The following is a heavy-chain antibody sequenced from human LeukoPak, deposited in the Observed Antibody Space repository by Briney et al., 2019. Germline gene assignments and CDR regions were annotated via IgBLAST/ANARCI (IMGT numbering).Heavy chain of an antibody. CDR3: AKKKRELRGFDY. J-gene: IGHJ4*02. CDR2: ISYDGSNK. CDR1: GFTLSSYA. V-gene: IGHV3-30*04. D-gene: IGHD1-7*01. Sequence: PGRSLRLSCAASGFTLSSYAMHWVRQAPGKGLEWVAVISYDGSNKYYADSVKGRFTISRDNSKNTLYLQMSSLRAEDTAVYYCAKKKRELRGFDYWGQGTLVTVSS.